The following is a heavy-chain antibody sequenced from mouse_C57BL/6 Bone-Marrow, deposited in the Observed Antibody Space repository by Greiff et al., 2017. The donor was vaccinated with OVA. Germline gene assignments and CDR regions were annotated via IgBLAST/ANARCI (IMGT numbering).Heavy chain of an antibody. V-gene: IGHV2-4*01. J-gene: IGHJ1*03. CDR2: MWSGGST. Sequence: QVQLKESGPGLVQPSQSLSITCTVSGFSLTSYGVHWVRQPPGKGLEWLGVMWSGGSTDYNAAFISRLSISKDNSKSQVFIKMNSLQADDTAIYYCAKTGFITTVVATLDWYFDVWGTGTTVTVSS. CDR1: GFSLTSYG. CDR3: AKTGFITTVVATLDWYFDV. D-gene: IGHD1-1*01.